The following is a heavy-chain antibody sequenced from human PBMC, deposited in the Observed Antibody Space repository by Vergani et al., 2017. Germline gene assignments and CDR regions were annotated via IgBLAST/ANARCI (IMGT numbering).Heavy chain of an antibody. CDR3: ARGLDYYYYMDV. D-gene: IGHD3-16*01. Sequence: QVHLVQSGAEVKKPGASVRVSCKASGYPFTSYYMHWVRQVPGQGLEWMGIINPSGGSTTYAQKFQGRVTVTRDTSTSTVYMELSSLRSEDTAVYYCARGLDYYYYMDVWGKGTTVTVSS. J-gene: IGHJ6*03. CDR2: INPSGGST. V-gene: IGHV1-46*03. CDR1: GYPFTSYY.